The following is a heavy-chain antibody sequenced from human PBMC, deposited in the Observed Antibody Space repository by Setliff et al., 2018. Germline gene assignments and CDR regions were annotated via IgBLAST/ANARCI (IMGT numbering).Heavy chain of an antibody. CDR2: IYWDDVK. J-gene: IGHJ4*02. V-gene: IGHV2-5*02. CDR3: AHRGGYGADSLYYFDV. CDR1: GFSLRSSGMA. Sequence: SGPTLVNPTQTLTLTCSFSGFSLRSSGMAVGWIRQPPGKALEWLALIYWDDVKRYSPFLKNRLTITQDTSKNRVVLTLTNMDPVDTATYYCAHRGGYGADSLYYFDVWGQGTLVTSPQ. D-gene: IGHD3-10*01.